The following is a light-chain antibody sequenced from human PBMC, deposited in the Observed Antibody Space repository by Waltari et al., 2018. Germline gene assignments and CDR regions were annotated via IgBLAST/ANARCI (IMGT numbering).Light chain of an antibody. V-gene: IGKV1-NL1*01. CDR2: AAS. J-gene: IGKJ4*01. CDR3: QQYYSTPLALT. Sequence: KLLLYAASRLESGVPSRFSGSGSGTDYTLTISSLQPEDFATYYCQQYYSTPLALTFGGGTKVEIK.